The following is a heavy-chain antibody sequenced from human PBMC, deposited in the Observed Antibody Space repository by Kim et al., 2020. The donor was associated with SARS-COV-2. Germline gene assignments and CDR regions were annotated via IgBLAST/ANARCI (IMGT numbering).Heavy chain of an antibody. CDR3: ARELVSNIVATSYYYYGMDV. D-gene: IGHD5-12*01. V-gene: IGHV3-33*01. CDR2: IWYDGSNK. CDR1: GFTFSSYG. Sequence: GGSLRLSCAASGFTFSSYGMHWVRQAPGKGLEWVAVIWYDGSNKYYADSVKGRFTISRDNSKNTLYLQMNSLRAEDTAVYYCARELVSNIVATSYYYYGMDVWGQGPTVTVSS. J-gene: IGHJ6*02.